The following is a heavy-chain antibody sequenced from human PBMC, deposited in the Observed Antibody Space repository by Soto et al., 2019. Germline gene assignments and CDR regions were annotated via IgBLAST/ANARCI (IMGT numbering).Heavy chain of an antibody. CDR3: ARERTERGKDV. Sequence: QVQLVQSGAEVKKPGSSVKVSCKASGGTFSSSAISWVRQAPGQGLEWMGAIIPVFGTAHYAQKFQGRVTITADKPPRTAYMELSRLRSEDTAVYYCARERTERGKDVWGQGTMVTVSS. J-gene: IGHJ6*02. CDR1: GGTFSSSA. CDR2: IIPVFGTA. V-gene: IGHV1-69*06.